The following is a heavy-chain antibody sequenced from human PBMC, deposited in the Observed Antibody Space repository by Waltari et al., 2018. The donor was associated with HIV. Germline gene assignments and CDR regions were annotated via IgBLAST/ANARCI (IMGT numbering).Heavy chain of an antibody. CDR3: ARDRRSTVTTGAFDI. Sequence: QVQLQESGPGLVKPSQTLSLTCPVPGGSIIMYVYSLHSIRLNPGKGLEWIGYIYYSGSTCYNPSLKSRVTISVDTSKNQFSLKLSSVTAADTAVYYCARDRRSTVTTGAFDIWGQGTMVTVSS. J-gene: IGHJ3*02. V-gene: IGHV4-31*03. D-gene: IGHD4-17*01. CDR2: IYYSGST. CDR1: GGSIIMYVYS.